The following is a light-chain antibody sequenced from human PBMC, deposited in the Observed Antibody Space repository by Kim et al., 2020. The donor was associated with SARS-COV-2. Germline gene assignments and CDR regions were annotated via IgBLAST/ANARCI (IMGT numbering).Light chain of an antibody. J-gene: IGKJ1*01. CDR3: QQSYSTPRT. CDR2: AAS. V-gene: IGKV1-39*01. CDR1: QSISSY. Sequence: ASVGDRVTITCRASQSISSYLHWYQQKPGTAPKLLIYAASSLQSGVPSRFSGSGSGTDFTLTISSLQPEDFATYYCQQSYSTPRTFGQGTKVDIK.